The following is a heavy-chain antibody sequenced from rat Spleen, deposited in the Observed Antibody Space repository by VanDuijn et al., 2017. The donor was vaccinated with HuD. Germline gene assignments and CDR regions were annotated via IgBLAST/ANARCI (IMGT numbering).Heavy chain of an antibody. J-gene: IGHJ2*01. Sequence: EVQLVESGGGLVQPGRSLKLSCAASGFTFSDYYMAWVRQAPKKGLEWVASISYEGNTAFYGDSMKGRFTISRDNAKSTLYLQISSLRSEDTATYYCARQEDYGGYNEGYFDYWGQGVMVTVSS. CDR1: GFTFSDYY. D-gene: IGHD1-11*01. V-gene: IGHV5-22*01. CDR2: ISYEGNTA. CDR3: ARQEDYGGYNEGYFDY.